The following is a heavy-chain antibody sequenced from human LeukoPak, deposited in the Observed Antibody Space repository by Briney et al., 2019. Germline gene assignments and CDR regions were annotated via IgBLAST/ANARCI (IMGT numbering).Heavy chain of an antibody. CDR2: ISSSSSYI. J-gene: IGHJ4*02. CDR1: GFTFSSYS. Sequence: GGSLRLSCAASGFTFSSYSMNWVRQAPGKGLEWVSSISSSSSYIYYADSVKGRFTISRDNAKNSLYLQMNSLRAEDTAVYYCARGLDTAMVLDYWGQGTLVTVSS. CDR3: ARGLDTAMVLDY. V-gene: IGHV3-21*01. D-gene: IGHD5-18*01.